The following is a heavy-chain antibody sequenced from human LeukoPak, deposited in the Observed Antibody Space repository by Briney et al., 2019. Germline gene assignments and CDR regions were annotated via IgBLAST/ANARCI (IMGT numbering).Heavy chain of an antibody. Sequence: ASVKVSCKASGGTFSSYAISWVRQAPGQGLEWMGGIIPIFGTANYAQKFQGRVTITADESTSTAYMELSSLRSEDTAVYYCVRGRFGSYGMDAWGKGTTVTVSS. CDR2: IIPIFGTA. D-gene: IGHD3-10*01. V-gene: IGHV1-69*13. CDR1: GGTFSSYA. J-gene: IGHJ6*04. CDR3: VRGRFGSYGMDA.